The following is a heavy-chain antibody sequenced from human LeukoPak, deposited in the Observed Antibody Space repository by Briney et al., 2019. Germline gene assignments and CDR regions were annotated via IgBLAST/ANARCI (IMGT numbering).Heavy chain of an antibody. Sequence: TPSETLSLTCTVSGVSISSSSYYWGWVRQPPGKGLEWIGSIYYSGSTYHNPSLKSRVTLSVDTSKNQFSLKLSSVTAADTAVYYCARRQAAAGVYWYFDLWGRGTLVTVSS. CDR3: ARRQAAAGVYWYFDL. CDR2: IYYSGST. D-gene: IGHD6-13*01. V-gene: IGHV4-39*07. CDR1: GVSISSSSYY. J-gene: IGHJ2*01.